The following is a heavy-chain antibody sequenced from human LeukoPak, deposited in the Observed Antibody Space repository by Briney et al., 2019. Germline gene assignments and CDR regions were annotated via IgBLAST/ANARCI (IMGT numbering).Heavy chain of an antibody. J-gene: IGHJ5*02. CDR2: IRSKVYGGTT. CDR1: GFTVGDSA. V-gene: IGHV3-49*04. D-gene: IGHD2-21*01. Sequence: SLRLSCTASGFTVGDSAMSWVRQAPGKGLEWISYIRSKVYGGTTAYAASVQGRFTISRDESKSVVYLQMSSLKIEDTAVYYCTRGGGPYCTGDCPNGWFDPWGQGTLVTVSS. CDR3: TRGGGPYCTGDCPNGWFDP.